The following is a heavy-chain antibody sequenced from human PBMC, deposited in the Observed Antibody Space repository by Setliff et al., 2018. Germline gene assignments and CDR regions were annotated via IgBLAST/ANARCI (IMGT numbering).Heavy chain of an antibody. Sequence: ASVKVSCKASGYSFPTDYIHWVRQAPGQELEWMGIMHPSGVGTSGPQKFQGRVTMTRDTSTSTVYMVLNNLRSEDTALYYCARTVGYSSVWYDGDWFDPWGQGTLVTVSS. D-gene: IGHD6-19*01. V-gene: IGHV1-46*01. CDR2: MHPSGVGT. CDR1: GYSFPTDY. J-gene: IGHJ5*02. CDR3: ARTVGYSSVWYDGDWFDP.